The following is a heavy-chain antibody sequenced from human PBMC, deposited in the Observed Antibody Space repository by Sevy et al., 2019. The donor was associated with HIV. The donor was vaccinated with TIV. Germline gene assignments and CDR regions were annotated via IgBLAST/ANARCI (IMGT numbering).Heavy chain of an antibody. CDR3: ATHAGIAAAGRVFDY. CDR2: TRNKPDGYTT. J-gene: IGHJ4*02. Sequence: GGSLRLSCVASGFTFSDHYMERVRQAPGKGLEWVGRTRNKPDGYTTEYAASVKGRCTISRDESKNSLYVQMNSLKAEDTAVYYCATHAGIAAAGRVFDYWGQGTLVTVSS. V-gene: IGHV3-72*01. D-gene: IGHD6-13*01. CDR1: GFTFSDHY.